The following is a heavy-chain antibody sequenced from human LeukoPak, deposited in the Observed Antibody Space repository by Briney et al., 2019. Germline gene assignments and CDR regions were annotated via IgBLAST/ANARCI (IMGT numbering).Heavy chain of an antibody. CDR2: IYYSGST. D-gene: IGHD3-22*01. CDR3: TRLTYYHDTSAPIPFLFFDY. Sequence: PSETLSLTCTVSGGSISSYYWSWIRQPPGKGLEWIGYIYYSGSTTFNPSLKSRVTMSVDTSKNQFSLKLSSVTAADTAVYYCTRLTYYHDTSAPIPFLFFDYWGQGTLVTVSS. CDR1: GGSISSYY. J-gene: IGHJ4*02. V-gene: IGHV4-59*08.